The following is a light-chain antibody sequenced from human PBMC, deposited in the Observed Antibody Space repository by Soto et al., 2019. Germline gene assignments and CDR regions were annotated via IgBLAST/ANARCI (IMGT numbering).Light chain of an antibody. CDR1: QSVSSTY. Sequence: EIVLTQSPDSLSLSPGERATLTCRASQSVSSTYLAWYQHIPGQAPRLLIHGASNRATGISGRFSGSGSGTDFTLTSSRLGPEDFAVYYCQQYGSSPYTFGQGTKLEIK. CDR3: QQYGSSPYT. J-gene: IGKJ2*01. CDR2: GAS. V-gene: IGKV3-20*01.